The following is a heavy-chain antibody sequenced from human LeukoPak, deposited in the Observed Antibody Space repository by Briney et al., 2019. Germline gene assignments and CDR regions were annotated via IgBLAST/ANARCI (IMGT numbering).Heavy chain of an antibody. CDR2: IKGKTAAGAP. D-gene: IGHD3-3*01. CDR1: GFTFTSAW. Sequence: PGGSLRLSCAASGFTFTSAWMSWVRQAPGKGLEWVGRIKGKTAAGAPDYVASVKGRFTISRDDSKNTLFLQMNSLKTGDTAVYYCITGDYDFWSGFYSPNHYFDYWGQGTLVTVSS. V-gene: IGHV3-15*01. CDR3: ITGDYDFWSGFYSPNHYFDY. J-gene: IGHJ4*02.